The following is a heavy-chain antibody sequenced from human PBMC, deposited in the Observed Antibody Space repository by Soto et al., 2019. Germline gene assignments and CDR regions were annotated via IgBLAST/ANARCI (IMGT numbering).Heavy chain of an antibody. D-gene: IGHD6-25*01. CDR2: INPNSGGT. CDR3: EREGAYSSGSNWFDP. CDR1: GYTFTGYY. V-gene: IGHV1-2*02. Sequence: VKVSCKASGYTFTGYYMHWVRQAPGQGLEWMGWINPNSGGTNYAQKFQGRVTMTRDTSISTAYMELSRLRSDDTAVYYCEREGAYSSGSNWFDPWGQGTLVTVSS. J-gene: IGHJ5*02.